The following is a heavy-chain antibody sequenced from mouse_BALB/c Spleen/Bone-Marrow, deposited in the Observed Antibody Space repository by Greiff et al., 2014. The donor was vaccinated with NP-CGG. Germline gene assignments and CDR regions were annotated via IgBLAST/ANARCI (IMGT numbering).Heavy chain of an antibody. CDR3: ARVYGWYFDV. CDR2: INNNGGST. Sequence: DVMLVESGGGLVQPGGSLKLSCVASGFTFSSYGMSWVRQTPGKRLELVATINNNGGSTYYPDSVKGQFTISRDNAKNTLYLQMSSLKSEDTAMYYCARVYGWYFDVWGAGTTVTVSS. CDR1: GFTFSSYG. D-gene: IGHD1-1*01. V-gene: IGHV5-6-3*01. J-gene: IGHJ1*01.